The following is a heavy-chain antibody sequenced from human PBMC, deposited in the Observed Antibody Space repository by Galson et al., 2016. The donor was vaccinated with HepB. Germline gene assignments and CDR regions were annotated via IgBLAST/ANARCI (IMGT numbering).Heavy chain of an antibody. CDR1: GFTFSDHY. Sequence: SLRLSCAASGFTFSDHYMNWIRQAPGKGLEWVSIIYSGGSTYYADSVKGRFSISRDNSKNTLYLQMDSLRVEDTAVYYCTRDGWTSNWFGYWGQGTLVTVSS. CDR2: IYSGGST. CDR3: TRDGWTSNWFGY. J-gene: IGHJ5*01. V-gene: IGHV3-66*02. D-gene: IGHD6-19*01.